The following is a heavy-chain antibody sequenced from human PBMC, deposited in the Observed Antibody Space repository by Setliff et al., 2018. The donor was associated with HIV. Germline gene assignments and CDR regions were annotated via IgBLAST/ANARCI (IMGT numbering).Heavy chain of an antibody. D-gene: IGHD3-10*01. J-gene: IGHJ6*04. CDR2: MNPNTGVA. V-gene: IGHV1-8*01. Sequence: GASVKVSCKASGHTFNNYDIHWVRRATGQGLERMGWMNPNTGVAGYALKFHGRVTMTRDTSISTVYMELSSLTSEDTAVYWCASGKGVGGVIITGGLDVWGKGTTVTVSS. CDR1: GHTFNNYD. CDR3: ASGKGVGGVIITGGLDV.